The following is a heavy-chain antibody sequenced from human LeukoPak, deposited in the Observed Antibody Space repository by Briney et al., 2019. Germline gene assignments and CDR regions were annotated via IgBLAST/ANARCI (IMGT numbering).Heavy chain of an antibody. J-gene: IGHJ6*04. Sequence: GGSLRLSCAASGFTFSSYTMSWVRQTPGKGLEWVSSISTSSFYIYTADSVKGRFTIFRDNAKNSLYLQMNSLRAEDTAVYYCAELGITMIGGVWGKGTTVTISS. CDR2: ISTSSFYI. CDR3: AELGITMIGGV. D-gene: IGHD3-10*02. CDR1: GFTFSSYT. V-gene: IGHV3-21*01.